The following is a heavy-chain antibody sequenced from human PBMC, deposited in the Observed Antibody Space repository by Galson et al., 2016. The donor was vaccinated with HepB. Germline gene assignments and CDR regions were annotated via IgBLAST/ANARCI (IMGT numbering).Heavy chain of an antibody. CDR3: ARDARPTASWHYFDY. V-gene: IGHV3-30-3*01. CDR1: GFTFGAYA. Sequence: SLRLSCAASGFTFGAYAMHWVRQAPGKGLEWLAVMSYDGNIKQYADSVKGRFTISRHNSKKTMYLQMNSLRGDDTAVYYCARDARPTASWHYFDYWGQGTLVTVSS. CDR2: MSYDGNIK. D-gene: IGHD2-2*01. J-gene: IGHJ4*02.